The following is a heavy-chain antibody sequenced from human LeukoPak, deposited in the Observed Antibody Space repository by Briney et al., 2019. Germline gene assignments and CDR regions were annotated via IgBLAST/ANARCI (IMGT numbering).Heavy chain of an antibody. Sequence: PGGSLRLSCAASGFTFSSYAMSWVRQAPGKGLEWVSAISGSGGSTYYADSVKGRFTISRDNSKNTLYLQVNSLRAEDTAVYYCAKDWGSGSYSIGYFQHWGQGTLVTVSS. J-gene: IGHJ1*01. D-gene: IGHD1-26*01. CDR2: ISGSGGST. CDR1: GFTFSSYA. CDR3: AKDWGSGSYSIGYFQH. V-gene: IGHV3-23*01.